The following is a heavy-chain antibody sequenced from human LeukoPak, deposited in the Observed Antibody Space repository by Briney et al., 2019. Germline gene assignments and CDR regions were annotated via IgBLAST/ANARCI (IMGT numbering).Heavy chain of an antibody. Sequence: PSETLSLTCAVYGGSFSGYYWSWIRQPPGKGLEWIGEINHSGSTNYNPSLKSRVTISVDTSKNQFSLKLSSVTAADTALYYCARDLDWGAFDAWGQGTLVTVSS. V-gene: IGHV4-34*01. J-gene: IGHJ5*02. CDR1: GGSFSGYY. CDR2: INHSGST. CDR3: ARDLDWGAFDA. D-gene: IGHD3-9*01.